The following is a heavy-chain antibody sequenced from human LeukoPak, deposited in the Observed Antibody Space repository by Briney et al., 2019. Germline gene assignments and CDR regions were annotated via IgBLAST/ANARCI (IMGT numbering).Heavy chain of an antibody. J-gene: IGHJ6*03. CDR2: ISWNSDRI. CDR1: GFTFDDYA. V-gene: IGHV3-9*01. D-gene: IGHD6-13*01. CDR3: ARDSSGVAAGKNYYYMDV. Sequence: GGSLRLSCVASGFTFDDYAMHWVRQAPGKGLEWVSGISWNSDRIGYADSVKGRFTISRDNAKNSLYLQMDSLRTEDTALYYCARDSSGVAAGKNYYYMDVWGKGTTVTISS.